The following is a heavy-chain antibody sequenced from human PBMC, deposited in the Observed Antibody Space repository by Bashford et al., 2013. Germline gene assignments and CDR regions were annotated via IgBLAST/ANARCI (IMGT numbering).Heavy chain of an antibody. D-gene: IGHD1-26*01. V-gene: IGHV4-38-2*01. Sequence: SETPVPHLRCLWLLHQQWLLLGLDPAAPGKGLEWIGSIYHSGSTYYNPSLKSRVTISVDTSKNQFSLKLSSVTAADTAVYYCARGGGGSYGYYFDYWGQGTLVTVSS. J-gene: IGHJ4*02. CDR1: LLHQQWLL. CDR2: IYHSGST. CDR3: ARGGGGSYGYYFDY.